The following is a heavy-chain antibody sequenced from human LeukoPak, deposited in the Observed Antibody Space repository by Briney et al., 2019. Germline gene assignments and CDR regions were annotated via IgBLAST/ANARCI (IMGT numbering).Heavy chain of an antibody. CDR3: SRAGTGFAIPDAY. CDR1: GDSIRNNY. Sequence: SETLSLTCSVSGDSIRNNYWSWIRQPPGQGLEWIGYIYSSGSTTYNPSLKSRVTISLDTSKNQFSLKLTSVTAADTAVYYCSRAGTGFAIPDAYWGQGTLVTVSS. J-gene: IGHJ4*02. D-gene: IGHD1-14*01. CDR2: IYSSGST. V-gene: IGHV4-59*01.